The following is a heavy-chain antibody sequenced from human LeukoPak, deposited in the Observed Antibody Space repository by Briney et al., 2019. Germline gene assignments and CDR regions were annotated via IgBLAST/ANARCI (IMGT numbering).Heavy chain of an antibody. V-gene: IGHV3-23*01. CDR1: GLTFNTYA. D-gene: IGHD4-17*01. J-gene: IGHJ4*02. CDR2: ISGSGGST. Sequence: PGGSLRLSCAASGLTFNTYAMSWVRQAPGKGLEWVSAISGSGGSTYYADSVKGRFTISRDNSKNTLYLQMNSLRAEDTAVYYCARHATDTPTFDDWGQGTLVTVSS. CDR3: ARHATDTPTFDD.